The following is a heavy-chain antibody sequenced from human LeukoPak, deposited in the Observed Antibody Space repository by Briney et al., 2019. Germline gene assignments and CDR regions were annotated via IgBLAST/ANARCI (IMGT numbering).Heavy chain of an antibody. Sequence: GGSLRLSCAASGFLFGSYSVIWVRQAPGKGLEWVSSISSTSSYIFYADSLKGRVTISRDNAKNTLYLQMNSMRAEDTAVYFCARFGGGSCSGSSCYDYYVDAWGKGATVTVSS. V-gene: IGHV3-21*01. CDR2: ISSTSSYI. D-gene: IGHD2-15*01. CDR1: GFLFGSYS. CDR3: ARFGGGSCSGSSCYDYYVDA. J-gene: IGHJ6*03.